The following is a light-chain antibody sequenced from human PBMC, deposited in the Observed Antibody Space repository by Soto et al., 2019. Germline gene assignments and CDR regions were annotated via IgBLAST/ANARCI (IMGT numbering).Light chain of an antibody. CDR1: QSVSSN. CDR3: QQRNSWPPTFT. CDR2: GAS. Sequence: EIVLTQSPGTLSLSPWERATLSCRASQSVSSNLAWYQQKPGQAPRLLIYGASTRATGIPARFSGSGSGTDFTLTISSLEPEDFAVYYCQQRNSWPPTFTFGQGTRLEIK. V-gene: IGKV3-11*01. J-gene: IGKJ5*01.